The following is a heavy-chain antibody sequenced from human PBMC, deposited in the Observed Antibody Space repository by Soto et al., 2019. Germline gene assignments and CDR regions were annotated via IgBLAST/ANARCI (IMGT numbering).Heavy chain of an antibody. D-gene: IGHD3-10*01. J-gene: IGHJ5*02. CDR1: GESVSSYSAA. CDR3: VRDRYSSSGWFDP. CDR2: TYYRSRFFS. Sequence: PSQTLSLTCAISGESVSSYSAAWNWIRQSPSGGLEWLGRTYYRSRFFSDYAESVKSRIIINPDTSKNQFSLQLKSVTPEDTAVYYCVRDRYSSSGWFDPWGQGTPVTVSS. V-gene: IGHV6-1*01.